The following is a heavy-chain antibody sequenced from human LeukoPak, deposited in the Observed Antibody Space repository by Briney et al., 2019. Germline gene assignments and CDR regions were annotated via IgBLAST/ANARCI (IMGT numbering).Heavy chain of an antibody. J-gene: IGHJ5*02. Sequence: PSETLSLTCAVYGGSFSGYYWSWIRQPPGKGLEWIGEFNHSGSTNYNPSLKSRVTISVDTSKNQFSLKLSSVTAADTAVYCCARGAPYCSSTSCYSNWFDPWGQGTLVTVSS. V-gene: IGHV4-34*01. CDR1: GGSFSGYY. CDR2: FNHSGST. CDR3: ARGAPYCSSTSCYSNWFDP. D-gene: IGHD2-2*01.